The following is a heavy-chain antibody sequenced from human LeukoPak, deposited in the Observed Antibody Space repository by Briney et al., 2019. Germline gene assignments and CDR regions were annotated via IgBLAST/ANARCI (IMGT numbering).Heavy chain of an antibody. Sequence: MSSETLSLTCTVSGHSIINSYYWGWIRQPPGKGLEWIGSIYHSGSTYYNPSLKSRVTISVDTSKNQFSLKLNSVTAADTAVYYCARVGPLNYYGPFDPWGQGTLVTVSS. CDR3: ARVGPLNYYGPFDP. V-gene: IGHV4-38-2*02. CDR1: GHSIINSYY. D-gene: IGHD3-22*01. J-gene: IGHJ5*02. CDR2: IYHSGST.